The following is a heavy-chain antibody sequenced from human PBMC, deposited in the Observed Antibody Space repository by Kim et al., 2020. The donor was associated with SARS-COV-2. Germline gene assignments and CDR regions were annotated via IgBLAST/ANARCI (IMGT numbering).Heavy chain of an antibody. Sequence: PPPKSRVPVSVDTSQNQFSRKLSSVTAADTAVYYCARSTFGDGYNYPFDYWGQGTLVTVSS. D-gene: IGHD5-12*01. J-gene: IGHJ4*02. V-gene: IGHV4-59*01. CDR3: ARSTFGDGYNYPFDY.